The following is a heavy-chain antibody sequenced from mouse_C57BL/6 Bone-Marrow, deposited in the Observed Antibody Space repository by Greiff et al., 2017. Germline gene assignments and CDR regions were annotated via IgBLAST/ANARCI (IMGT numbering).Heavy chain of an antibody. J-gene: IGHJ1*03. D-gene: IGHD1-2*01. Sequence: EVQLQQSGPELVKPGASVKISCKASGYTFTDYYMNWVKQSHGKSLEWIGDINPNNGGTSYNQKFKGKATLTVDKSSSTAYMELRSLTSEDSAVYYCARSLLLTRYFDVWGTGTTVTVSS. CDR1: GYTFTDYY. V-gene: IGHV1-26*01. CDR3: ARSLLLTRYFDV. CDR2: INPNNGGT.